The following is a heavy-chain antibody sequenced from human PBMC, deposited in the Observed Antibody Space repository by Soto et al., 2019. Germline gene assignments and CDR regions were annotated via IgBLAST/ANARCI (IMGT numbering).Heavy chain of an antibody. D-gene: IGHD3-16*01. CDR1: GFTVSNNH. CDR2: VHGGGST. CDR3: AGRLTTAPSLDY. Sequence: VQLVESGGGLIQPGGSLRLSCAASGFTVSNNHMTWVRQAAGKGLELVSFVHGGGSTSYADSVKGRFPISRDNSKNTLYLQVDRLGAQDTAIYYCAGRLTTAPSLDYWGRGTLVTVSS. V-gene: IGHV3-53*01. J-gene: IGHJ4*02.